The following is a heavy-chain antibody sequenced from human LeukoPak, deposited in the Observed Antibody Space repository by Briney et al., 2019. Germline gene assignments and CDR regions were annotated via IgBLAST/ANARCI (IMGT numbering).Heavy chain of an antibody. V-gene: IGHV5-51*01. CDR3: ARISSSSPLGWFDY. CDR2: IYPGDSDT. CDR1: GYSFSTHW. J-gene: IGHJ4*02. Sequence: GESLKISCKGSGYSFSTHWIGWVRQMPGKGLEWMGIIYPGDSDTRYSPSFQGQVTISADKSISTAYLQWSSLKASDTAMYYCARISSSSPLGWFDYWGQGTLVTVSS. D-gene: IGHD6-6*01.